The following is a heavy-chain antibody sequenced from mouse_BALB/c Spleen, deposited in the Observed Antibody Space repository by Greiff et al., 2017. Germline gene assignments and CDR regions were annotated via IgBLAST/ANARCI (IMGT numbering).Heavy chain of an antibody. CDR3: AREILPAMDY. D-gene: IGHD1-1*01. J-gene: IGHJ4*01. CDR2: IWAGGST. CDR1: GFSLTSYG. Sequence: VQLQDSGPGLVAPSQSLSITCTVTGFSLTSYGVQWVRQPQGKGLEWLGVIWAGGSTNYNSALMSRLSISKDNYKSQVFLKMNSLQTDDTAMYYCAREILPAMDYWGQGTSVTVSS. V-gene: IGHV2-9*02.